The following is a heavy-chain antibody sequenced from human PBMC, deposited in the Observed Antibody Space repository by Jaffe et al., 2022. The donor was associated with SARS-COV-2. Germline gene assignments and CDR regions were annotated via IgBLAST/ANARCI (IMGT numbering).Heavy chain of an antibody. D-gene: IGHD1-26*01. CDR2: INHSGST. V-gene: IGHV4-34*01. CDR3: ARGRRRSEWAELRPFDY. J-gene: IGHJ4*02. CDR1: GGSFSGYY. Sequence: QVQLQQWGAGLLKPSETLSLTCAVYGGSFSGYYWSWIRQPPGKGLEWIGEINHSGSTNYNPSLKSRVTISVDTSKNQFSLKLSSVTAADTAVYYCARGRRRSEWAELRPFDYWGQGTLVTVSS.